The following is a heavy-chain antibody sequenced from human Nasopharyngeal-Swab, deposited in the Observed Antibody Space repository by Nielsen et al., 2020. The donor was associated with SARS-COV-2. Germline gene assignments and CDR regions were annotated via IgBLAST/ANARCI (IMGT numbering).Heavy chain of an antibody. V-gene: IGHV3-48*02. CDR2: ISSSSSTI. J-gene: IGHJ4*02. Sequence: LSLTCAASGFTFSSYSMNWVRQAPGKGLEWVSYISSSSSTIYYADSVKGRLTISRDNAKNSLYLQMNSLRDEDTAVYYCARDRWYYYDSSGEIDWGQGTLVTVSS. CDR3: ARDRWYYYDSSGEID. CDR1: GFTFSSYS. D-gene: IGHD3-22*01.